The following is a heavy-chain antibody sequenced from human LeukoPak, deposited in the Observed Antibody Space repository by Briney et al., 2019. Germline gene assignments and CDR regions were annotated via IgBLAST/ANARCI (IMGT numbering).Heavy chain of an antibody. D-gene: IGHD5-18*01. CDR3: ATWAWIQLWANYYYYGMDV. CDR1: GYTFTSYG. CDR2: ISAYNGNT. V-gene: IGHV1-18*01. Sequence: ASVKVSCKASGYTFTSYGISWVRQAPGQGLEWMGWISAYNGNTNYAQKLQGRVTMTRNTSISTAYMELSSLRSEDTAVYYCATWAWIQLWANYYYYGMDVWGQGTTVTVSS. J-gene: IGHJ6*02.